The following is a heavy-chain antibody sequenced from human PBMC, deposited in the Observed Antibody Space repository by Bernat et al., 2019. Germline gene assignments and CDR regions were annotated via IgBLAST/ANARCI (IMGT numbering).Heavy chain of an antibody. J-gene: IGHJ6*02. CDR2: ISSSSSYT. D-gene: IGHD3-10*01. CDR1: GFTFSDYY. V-gene: IGHV3-11*05. Sequence: QVQLVESGGGLVNPGGFLRLSCAASGFTFSDYYMSCIRQAPGKGLEWVSYISSSSSYTNYADSVKGRFTISRDNAKNSLYLQMNSLRAEDTAVYYCARDYGVYGMDVWGQGNTVTVSS. CDR3: ARDYGVYGMDV.